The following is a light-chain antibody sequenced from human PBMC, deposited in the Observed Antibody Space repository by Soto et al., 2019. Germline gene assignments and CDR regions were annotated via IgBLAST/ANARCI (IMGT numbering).Light chain of an antibody. CDR3: QQYQRYPPS. Sequence: DIQMTQSPSTLSASVGDRVSINCRASQSISAWLAWYQQKPGKAPRLLIYKASTLEIGVPSRFSGSGSGTEFTLTISSLQPDDVATYYCQQYQRYPPSFGGGTKVDIK. CDR1: QSISAW. CDR2: KAS. J-gene: IGKJ4*01. V-gene: IGKV1-5*03.